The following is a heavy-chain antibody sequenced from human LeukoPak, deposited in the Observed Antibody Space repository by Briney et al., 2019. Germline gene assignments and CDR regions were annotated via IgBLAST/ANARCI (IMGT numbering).Heavy chain of an antibody. CDR2: IRGGGGGT. D-gene: IGHD2-2*01. CDR3: AKLNGQLILYFQH. Sequence: PGGSLRLSCAASGFTFSNHSMSWGRQAPGKGLEGVSTIRGGGGGTNYADSVKGRVTIPRENSNNTLYLQMKSLRVEDTAVYYCAKLNGQLILYFQHWGRAPWS. V-gene: IGHV3-23*01. CDR1: GFTFSNHS. J-gene: IGHJ1*01.